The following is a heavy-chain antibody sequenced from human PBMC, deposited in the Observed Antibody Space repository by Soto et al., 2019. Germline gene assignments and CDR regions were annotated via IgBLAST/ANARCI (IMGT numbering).Heavy chain of an antibody. Sequence: SETLSLTCTVSGGSISSSSYYWGWIRQPPGKGLEWIGSIYYSGSTYYNPSLKSRVTISVDTSKNQFSLKLSSVTAADTAVYYCARDGVGPFDYWGQGTLVTVSS. CDR2: IYYSGST. D-gene: IGHD3-3*01. CDR1: GGSISSSSYY. J-gene: IGHJ4*02. V-gene: IGHV4-39*02. CDR3: ARDGVGPFDY.